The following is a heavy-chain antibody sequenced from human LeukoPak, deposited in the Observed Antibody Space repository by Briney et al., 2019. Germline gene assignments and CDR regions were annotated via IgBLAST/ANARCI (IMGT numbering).Heavy chain of an antibody. D-gene: IGHD3-22*01. V-gene: IGHV3-48*04. CDR2: ISSSSSTI. CDR1: GFTFSSYS. J-gene: IGHJ4*02. Sequence: GGSLRLSCAAPGFTFSSYSMNWVRQAPGKGLEWVSYISSSSSTIYYADSVKGRFTISRDNAKNSLYLQMNSLRAEDAALYYCAKALQHYYDSSGYSYYFDYWGQGTLVTVSS. CDR3: AKALQHYYDSSGYSYYFDY.